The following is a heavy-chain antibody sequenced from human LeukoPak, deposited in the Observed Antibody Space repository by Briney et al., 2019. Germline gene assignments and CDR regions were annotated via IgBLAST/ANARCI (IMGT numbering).Heavy chain of an antibody. J-gene: IGHJ4*02. Sequence: GGSLRLSCVAAHFTFSNYAMYWIRQAPGKGLEWVAVISYDGNEKYYADSVRGRFTISRDNSKNTLYLQMNSLRAEDTAVYYCAKAHAAAGYSFDYWGQGTLVTVSS. V-gene: IGHV3-30-3*01. D-gene: IGHD6-13*01. CDR3: AKAHAAAGYSFDY. CDR1: HFTFSNYA. CDR2: ISYDGNEK.